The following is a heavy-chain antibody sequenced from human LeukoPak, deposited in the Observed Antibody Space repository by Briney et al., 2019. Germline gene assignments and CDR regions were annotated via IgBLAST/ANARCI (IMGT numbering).Heavy chain of an antibody. J-gene: IGHJ4*02. CDR1: GFTFSSYW. Sequence: GGSLRLSCAASGFTFSSYWMNWVRQAPGKGLEWVSSISSSSSYIYYADSVKGRFTISRDKAKNSLYLQMNSLRAEDTAIYYCAREGMVATFDYWGQGTLVTVSS. CDR3: AREGMVATFDY. V-gene: IGHV3-21*01. D-gene: IGHD5-12*01. CDR2: ISSSSSYI.